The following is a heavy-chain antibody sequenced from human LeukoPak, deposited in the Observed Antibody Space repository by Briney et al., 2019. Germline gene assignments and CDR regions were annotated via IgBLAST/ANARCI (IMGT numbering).Heavy chain of an antibody. Sequence: PSETLSLTCAVYGGSFSGYYWSWIRQPPGKGLEWIGEINHSGSTNYNPSLKSRVTISVDTSKNQFSLKLSSVTAADTAVYYCARGRWSDKNKDILTGYHLDFDYWGQGTLVTVSS. CDR1: GGSFSGYY. CDR2: INHSGST. CDR3: ARGRWSDKNKDILTGYHLDFDY. V-gene: IGHV4-34*01. D-gene: IGHD3-9*01. J-gene: IGHJ4*02.